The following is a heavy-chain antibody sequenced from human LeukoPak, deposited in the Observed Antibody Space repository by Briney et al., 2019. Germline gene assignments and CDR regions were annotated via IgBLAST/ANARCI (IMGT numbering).Heavy chain of an antibody. J-gene: IGHJ4*02. CDR1: GYTFTNYD. Sequence: SVKVSCKASGYTFTNYDINWVRQAPGQGLEWMGGIIPIFGTANYAQKFQGRVTITADESTSTAYMELSSLRSEDTAVYYCATNPPEYCSSTSCYKGGASFDYWGQGTLVTVSS. D-gene: IGHD2-2*02. CDR2: IIPIFGTA. CDR3: ATNPPEYCSSTSCYKGGASFDY. V-gene: IGHV1-69*13.